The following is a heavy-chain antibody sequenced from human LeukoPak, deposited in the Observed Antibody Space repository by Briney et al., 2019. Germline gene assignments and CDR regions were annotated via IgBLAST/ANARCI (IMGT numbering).Heavy chain of an antibody. Sequence: GVSLRLSCAASGFTFSSYGMHWVRQAPGKGLEWVAVISYDGSNKYYADSVKGRFTISRDNSKNTLYLQMNSLRAEDTAVYYCAKDSYSYGPSVDYWGQGTLVTVSS. D-gene: IGHD5-18*01. CDR1: GFTFSSYG. CDR3: AKDSYSYGPSVDY. CDR2: ISYDGSNK. V-gene: IGHV3-30*18. J-gene: IGHJ4*02.